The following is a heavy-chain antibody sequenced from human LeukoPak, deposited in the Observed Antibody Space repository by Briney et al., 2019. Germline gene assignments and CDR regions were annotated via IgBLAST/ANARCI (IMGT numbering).Heavy chain of an antibody. CDR2: ISGSGGST. CDR1: GFTFSSYA. J-gene: IGHJ4*02. Sequence: KPGGSLRLSCAASGFTFSSYAMSWVRQAPGKGLEWVSAISGSGGSTYYADSVKGRFTISRDNSKNTLYLQMNSLRAEDTAVYYCAKARTEPRIQLWSYYFDYWGQGTLVTVSS. CDR3: AKARTEPRIQLWSYYFDY. V-gene: IGHV3-23*01. D-gene: IGHD5-18*01.